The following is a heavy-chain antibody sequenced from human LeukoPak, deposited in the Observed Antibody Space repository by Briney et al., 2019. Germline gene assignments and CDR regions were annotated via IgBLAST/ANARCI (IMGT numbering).Heavy chain of an antibody. CDR2: TYTSGST. Sequence: SETLSLTCTVSGGSISSYYWSWIRQPAGKGLEWIGRTYTSGSTNYNPSLKSRVTMSVDTSKNQFSLKLSSVTAADTAVYYCARESSRIQLWLTLDYWGQGTLVTVSS. V-gene: IGHV4-4*07. J-gene: IGHJ4*02. CDR1: GGSISSYY. CDR3: ARESSRIQLWLTLDY. D-gene: IGHD5-18*01.